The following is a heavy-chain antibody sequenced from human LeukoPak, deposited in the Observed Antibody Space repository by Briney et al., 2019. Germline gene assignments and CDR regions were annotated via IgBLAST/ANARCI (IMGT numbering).Heavy chain of an antibody. CDR2: INPNSGGT. CDR3: ASDTYYYDSSGYYIGY. V-gene: IGHV1-2*02. J-gene: IGHJ4*02. D-gene: IGHD3-22*01. Sequence: ATVKVSRKASGYTFTGYYMHWVRQAPGQGLEWMGWINPNSGGTNYAQKFQGRVTMTRDTSISTAYMELSRLRSDDTAVYYCASDTYYYDSSGYYIGYWGQGTLVTVSS. CDR1: GYTFTGYY.